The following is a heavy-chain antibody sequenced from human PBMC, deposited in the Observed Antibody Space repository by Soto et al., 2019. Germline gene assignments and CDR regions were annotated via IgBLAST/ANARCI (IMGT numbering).Heavy chain of an antibody. CDR3: AVRGSGTSKALLG. J-gene: IGHJ4*02. D-gene: IGHD5-12*01. CDR1: GYSFLYYA. V-gene: IGHV1-18*01. CDR2: ISPYNANT. Sequence: QVQLVQSGAEVRKPGASVKVSCKASGYSFLYYAITWVRQAPGQGLEWMGWISPYNANTKIGERAQGTGTISTDTYATTGHLEMKSLTTDDTNVYYCAVRGSGTSKALLGWGQGTLVTVSS.